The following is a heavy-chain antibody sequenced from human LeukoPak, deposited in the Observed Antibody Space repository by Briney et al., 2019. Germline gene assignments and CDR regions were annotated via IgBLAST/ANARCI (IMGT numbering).Heavy chain of an antibody. Sequence: GGSLRLSCAASGFTFSSYAMSWVRQAPGKGLEWVSAISGSGGSTYYADSVKGRFTISRDNSKNTLYLQMNSLRAKDTAVYYCAKVTALIVVVPAAFDYWGQGTLVTVSS. CDR3: AKVTALIVVVPAAFDY. CDR1: GFTFSSYA. CDR2: ISGSGGST. J-gene: IGHJ4*02. V-gene: IGHV3-23*01. D-gene: IGHD2-2*01.